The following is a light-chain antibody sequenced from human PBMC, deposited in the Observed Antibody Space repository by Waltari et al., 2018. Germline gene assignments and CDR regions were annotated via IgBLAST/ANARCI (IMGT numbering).Light chain of an antibody. Sequence: SYELTQPSSVSVSPGQTATITCSGDALPRKYVYWYQLKSGQAPLLVMYEDTKRPSGIPGRFSGSTSGTTATLTISGAQVADEADYYCYSADINDHHWVFGGRTKVTVL. CDR2: EDT. CDR3: YSADINDHHWV. CDR1: ALPRKY. J-gene: IGLJ3*02. V-gene: IGLV3-10*01.